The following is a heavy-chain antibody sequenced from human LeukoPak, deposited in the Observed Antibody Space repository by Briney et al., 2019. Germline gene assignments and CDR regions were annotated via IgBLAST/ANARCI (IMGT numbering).Heavy chain of an antibody. Sequence: SETLSLTCTVSGGSISSYYRSWIRQPPGKGQEWIGYIYYSGSTNYNPSLKSRVTISVDTSKNQFSLKLSSVTAADTAVYYCARVRNGSGSYYNGYYYYMDVWGKGTTVTISS. CDR3: ARVRNGSGSYYNGYYYYMDV. CDR1: GGSISSYY. V-gene: IGHV4-59*01. D-gene: IGHD3-10*01. J-gene: IGHJ6*03. CDR2: IYYSGST.